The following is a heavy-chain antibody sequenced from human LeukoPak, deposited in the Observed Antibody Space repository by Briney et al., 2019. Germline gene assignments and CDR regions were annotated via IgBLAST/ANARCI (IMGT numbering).Heavy chain of an antibody. CDR3: ARVNCGSTSCYGYYYYYMDV. CDR2: INAGNGNT. V-gene: IGHV1-3*01. D-gene: IGHD2-2*01. Sequence: ASVKVSCKASGYTFTSYAMYWVRQAPGQRLEWMGWINAGNGNTKYSQRFKGRVTLTTDTSASTAYMELSSLRSEDTAVYYCARVNCGSTSCYGYYYYYMDVWGKGTTVTVSS. J-gene: IGHJ6*03. CDR1: GYTFTSYA.